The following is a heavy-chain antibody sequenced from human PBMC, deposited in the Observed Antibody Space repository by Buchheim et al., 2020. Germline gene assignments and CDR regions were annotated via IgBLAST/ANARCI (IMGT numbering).Heavy chain of an antibody. V-gene: IGHV3-30*18. J-gene: IGHJ6*02. Sequence: QVQLVESGGGVVQPGRSLRLPCAASGFTFSSFGMHWVRQAPGKGPEWVAVISYDGSNKYYADSVKGRFTISRDNSKNTLYLQMNSLRAEDTAVYYCAKLPSYYYGMDVWGQGTT. CDR1: GFTFSSFG. CDR2: ISYDGSNK. CDR3: AKLPSYYYGMDV.